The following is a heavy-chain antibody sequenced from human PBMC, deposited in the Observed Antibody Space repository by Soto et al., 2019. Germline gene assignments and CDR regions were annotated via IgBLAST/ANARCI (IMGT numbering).Heavy chain of an antibody. V-gene: IGHV4-30-4*01. J-gene: IGHJ4*02. D-gene: IGHD2-21*02. Sequence: SETLSLTCTVSGGSIKSGDYYWTWIRQPPGKGLEFIGYIYYSANTYYNPSLKSRVTISVDTSKNHLSLKLSSVTAADTAVYYCARGPCGGDCYTTDFWGQGTLVPVAS. CDR1: GGSIKSGDYY. CDR3: ARGPCGGDCYTTDF. CDR2: IYYSANT.